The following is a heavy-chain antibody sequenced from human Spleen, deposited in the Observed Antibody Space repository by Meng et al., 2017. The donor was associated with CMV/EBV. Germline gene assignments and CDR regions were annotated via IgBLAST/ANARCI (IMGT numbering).Heavy chain of an antibody. D-gene: IGHD2-2*01. CDR1: FIAPD. Sequence: FIAPDFHWVRQAPGQGLEWMGWIHPHRGDTNYAQQFQGRVTLTRDTSINTGYMELTSLRSEDTAVYYCARDPGNTVVIPSALGYFDYWGQGTLVTVSS. V-gene: IGHV1-2*02. CDR2: IHPHRGDT. CDR3: ARDPGNTVVIPSALGYFDY. J-gene: IGHJ4*01.